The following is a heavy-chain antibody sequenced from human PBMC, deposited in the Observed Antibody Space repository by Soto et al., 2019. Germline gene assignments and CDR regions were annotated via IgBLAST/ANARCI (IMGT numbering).Heavy chain of an antibody. V-gene: IGHV1-69*12. D-gene: IGHD2-15*01. J-gene: IGHJ6*02. CDR2: IIPIFGTA. Sequence: QVQLVQSGAEVKKPGSSVKVSCKASGGTFSSYAVNWVRQAPGQGLEWMGGIIPIFGTANYAQKFQGRVTITADESTSTGYMELSSLRSEDTAVYYCARGSGGSSYYYYGMDVWGQGTTVTVSS. CDR3: ARGSGGSSYYYYGMDV. CDR1: GGTFSSYA.